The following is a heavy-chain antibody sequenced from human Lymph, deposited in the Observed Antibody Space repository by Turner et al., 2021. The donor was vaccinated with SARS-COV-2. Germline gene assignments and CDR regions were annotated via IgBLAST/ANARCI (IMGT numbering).Heavy chain of an antibody. CDR2: IIPSIGIA. CDR1: GGTFSSYA. V-gene: IGHV1-69*04. J-gene: IGHJ5*02. D-gene: IGHD1-26*01. CDR3: ARGGLDSVGGGYYSWFDP. Sequence: QVQLVQSGAEVKKPGSSVKVSCKASGGTFSSYAINWVRQAPGQGLEGRGRIIPSIGIANDAQKFPGRVTITAEKSTSTAYMELSSMRSEETAVYYCARGGLDSVGGGYYSWFDPWGQGTLVTVSS.